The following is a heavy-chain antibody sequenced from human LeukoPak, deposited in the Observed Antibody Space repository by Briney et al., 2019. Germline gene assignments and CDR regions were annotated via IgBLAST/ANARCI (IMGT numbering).Heavy chain of an antibody. CDR3: ARGALLWFGAKMEYYFDY. Sequence: PSETLSLTCNISGYSISSAYYWGWIRQPPGKGLEWIGIIYHSGNTYYNPSLKSRVSISVDTSKNQFSLKLSSVAAADTAVYYCARGALLWFGAKMEYYFDYWGQGTPLTVSS. V-gene: IGHV4-38-2*02. CDR1: GYSISSAYY. J-gene: IGHJ4*02. CDR2: IYHSGNT. D-gene: IGHD3-10*01.